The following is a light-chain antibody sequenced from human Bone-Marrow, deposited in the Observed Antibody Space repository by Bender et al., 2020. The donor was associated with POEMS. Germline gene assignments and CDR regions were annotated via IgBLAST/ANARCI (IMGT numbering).Light chain of an antibody. CDR3: SSFAGGNNLI. Sequence: QSALTQPASVSGSPGQSITISCTGTSSDVGGYNFVSWYQQHPGKAPKLMICEVTKRPSGVPARFSGSKSGNTASLTVSGLQAEDEADYYCSSFAGGNNLIFGGGTKLTVL. CDR1: SSDVGGYNF. CDR2: EVT. V-gene: IGLV2-8*01. J-gene: IGLJ2*01.